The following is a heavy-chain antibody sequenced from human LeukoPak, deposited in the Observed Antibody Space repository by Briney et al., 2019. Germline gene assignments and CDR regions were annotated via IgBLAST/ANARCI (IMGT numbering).Heavy chain of an antibody. CDR2: IYSSGST. D-gene: IGHD5-24*01. CDR1: GGSISGFH. V-gene: IGHV4-59*01. CDR3: ARGEEVATCFDY. Sequence: SETLSLTCTVSGGSISGFHWSWIRLPPGKGLEWIGNIYSSGSTNYNPSPNSRVTISVDTSKNQFSVKLSSVTAADTAVYYCARGEEVATCFDYWGQGTLVTVSS. J-gene: IGHJ4*02.